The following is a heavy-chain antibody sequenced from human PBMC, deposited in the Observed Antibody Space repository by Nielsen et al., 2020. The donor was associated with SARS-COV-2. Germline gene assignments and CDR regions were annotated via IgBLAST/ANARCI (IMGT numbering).Heavy chain of an antibody. CDR1: AFTFSTYW. D-gene: IGHD1-14*01. CDR3: ARGQRYEAYYGMDV. CDR2: INSDGSST. J-gene: IGHJ6*02. V-gene: IGHV3-74*01. Sequence: GESLKISCAASAFTFSTYWMHWVRQAPGKGLVWVSRINSDGSSTSYADSVKGRFTISRDNAKNSLYLQMNSLRAEDTAVYYCARGQRYEAYYGMDVWGQGTTVTVSS.